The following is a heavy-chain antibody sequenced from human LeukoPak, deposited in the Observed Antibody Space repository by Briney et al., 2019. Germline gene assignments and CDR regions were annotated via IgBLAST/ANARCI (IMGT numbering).Heavy chain of an antibody. CDR1: GFTFSSHT. J-gene: IGHJ4*02. V-gene: IGHV3-23*01. CDR3: AKGWEGYCSSTTCSPFDY. D-gene: IGHD2-2*01. Sequence: PGGSLRLSCAASGFTFSSHTMTWVGQAPGKGLEWVSDISDSGGATYYADSVKGRFTISRDNSNNTLYLRMNSLRAEDTAVYYCAKGWEGYCSSTTCSPFDYWGQGTLVTVSS. CDR2: ISDSGGAT.